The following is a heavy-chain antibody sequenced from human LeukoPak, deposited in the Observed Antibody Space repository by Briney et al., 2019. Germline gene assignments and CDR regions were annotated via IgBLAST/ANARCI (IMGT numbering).Heavy chain of an antibody. J-gene: IGHJ4*02. CDR1: GDSISSYY. V-gene: IGHV4-59*12. CDR2: IFYSGSP. CDR3: ARVGHIVAAGTYDY. Sequence: SETLSLTCTVSGDSISSYYWSWIRQPRGKGLEWIGNIFYSGSPNYNPSLKSRVTTSFDTSKNQFSLKLSFVTAADTAVYYCARVGHIVAAGTYDYWGQGTLVTVSS. D-gene: IGHD6-13*01.